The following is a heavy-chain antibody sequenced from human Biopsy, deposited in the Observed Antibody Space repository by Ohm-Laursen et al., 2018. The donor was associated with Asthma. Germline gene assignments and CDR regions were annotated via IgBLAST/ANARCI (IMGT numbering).Heavy chain of an antibody. CDR1: GYSLTDLS. Sequence: SVKVSYKISGYSLTDLSMHWVRQAPGQGLEWMGGHDHEEGGTVNARRFQGRVTMTEDTSTDTTYMELSSLSSDDTAVYYCASDFPKDYVRYNFQFWGQGTLVTVPS. CDR3: ASDFPKDYVRYNFQF. V-gene: IGHV1-24*01. D-gene: IGHD4-17*01. J-gene: IGHJ4*02. CDR2: HDHEEGGT.